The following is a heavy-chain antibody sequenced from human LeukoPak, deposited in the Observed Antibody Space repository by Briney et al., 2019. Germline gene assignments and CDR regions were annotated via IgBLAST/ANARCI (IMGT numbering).Heavy chain of an antibody. CDR1: GFTFSDYI. J-gene: IGHJ4*02. CDR3: ARDEGYYFDS. V-gene: IGHV3-21*01. Sequence: GGSLRLSCAASGFTFSDYIMNWVRQAPGKGLEWVASISRNSNNIHYADSVKGRFTISRDNASNSLFLQMNSLRDEDTAIYYCARDEGYYFDSWGQGTQVTVTS. CDR2: ISRNSNNI.